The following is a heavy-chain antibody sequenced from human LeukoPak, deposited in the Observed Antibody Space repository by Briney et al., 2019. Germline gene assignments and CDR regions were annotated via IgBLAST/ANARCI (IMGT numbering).Heavy chain of an antibody. V-gene: IGHV4-59*11. CDR3: SREGTGFNIPGAY. CDR1: GASISSHY. J-gene: IGHJ4*02. D-gene: IGHD1-14*01. Sequence: PSETLSLTCSVSGASISSHYCSWIRQPPGKGLEWIGYIHYSGSTNCNPSLKSRVTISLDTSKNQFSLKLTSVTAADTAVYYCSREGTGFNIPGAYWGQGTLVTVSS. CDR2: IHYSGST.